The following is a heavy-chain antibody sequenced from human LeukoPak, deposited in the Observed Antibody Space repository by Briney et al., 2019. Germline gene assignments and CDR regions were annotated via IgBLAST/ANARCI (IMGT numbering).Heavy chain of an antibody. Sequence: PGGSLRLSCAASGFTFSSYAMSWVRQAPGKGLEWVSAISGSGGSTYYADSVKGRFTISRDNSKNTLYLQMNSLRAEDTAVYYCAKESWGPLGYDILTGRQGYYGMDVWGQGTTVTVSS. V-gene: IGHV3-23*01. CDR2: ISGSGGST. CDR1: GFTFSSYA. D-gene: IGHD3-9*01. CDR3: AKESWGPLGYDILTGRQGYYGMDV. J-gene: IGHJ6*02.